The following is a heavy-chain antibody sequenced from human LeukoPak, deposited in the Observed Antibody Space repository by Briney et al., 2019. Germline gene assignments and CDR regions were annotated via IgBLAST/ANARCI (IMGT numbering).Heavy chain of an antibody. J-gene: IGHJ4*02. D-gene: IGHD3-3*01. Sequence: GGSLRLSCAASGFTFSSYAMSWVRQAPGKGLEWVSAISGSGGSAYYADSVKGRFTISRDNSKNTLYLQMNSLRAEDTAVYYCAKDHLRVELRFLEWLPNGYYFDYWGQGTLVTVSS. CDR2: ISGSGGSA. CDR3: AKDHLRVELRFLEWLPNGYYFDY. CDR1: GFTFSSYA. V-gene: IGHV3-23*01.